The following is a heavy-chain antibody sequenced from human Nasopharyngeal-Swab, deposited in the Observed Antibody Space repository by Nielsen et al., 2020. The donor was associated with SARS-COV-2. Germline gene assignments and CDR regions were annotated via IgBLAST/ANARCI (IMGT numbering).Heavy chain of an antibody. CDR3: ARARRGIAGTYFDY. D-gene: IGHD6-13*01. Sequence: WIRQPPGKGLEWVSYISSSGSTIYYADSVRGRFTISRDNPKNSLYLQINTLRAEDTAVYYCARARRGIAGTYFDYWGQGTLVTVSS. V-gene: IGHV3-11*01. J-gene: IGHJ4*02. CDR2: ISSSGSTI.